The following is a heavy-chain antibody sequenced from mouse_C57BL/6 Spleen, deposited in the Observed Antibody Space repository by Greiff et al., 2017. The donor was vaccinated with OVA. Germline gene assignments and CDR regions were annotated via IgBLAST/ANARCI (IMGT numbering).Heavy chain of an antibody. CDR1: GYTFTDYY. CDR2: INPNNGGT. Sequence: VQLQQSGPELVKPGASVKISCKASGYTFTDYYMNWVKQSHGKSLEWIGDINPNNGGTSYNQKFKGKATLTVDKSSSTAYMELRSLTSEDSAVYYCARSYYYEVDYWGQGTTLTVSS. V-gene: IGHV1-26*01. D-gene: IGHD1-1*01. J-gene: IGHJ2*01. CDR3: ARSYYYEVDY.